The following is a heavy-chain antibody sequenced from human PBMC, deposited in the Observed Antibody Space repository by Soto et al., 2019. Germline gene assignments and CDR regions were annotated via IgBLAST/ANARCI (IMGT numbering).Heavy chain of an antibody. V-gene: IGHV3-21*06. CDR2: ISSTTNYI. CDR3: ARGSEDLTSNFDY. J-gene: IGHJ4*02. CDR1: GFTFTRYS. Sequence: GGSLRLSCAASGFTFTRYSMNWVRQAPGKGLEWVSSISSTTNYIYYGDSMKGRFTISRDNAKNSLYLEMNSLRAEDTAVYYCARGSEDLTSNFDYWGQGTLVTVSA.